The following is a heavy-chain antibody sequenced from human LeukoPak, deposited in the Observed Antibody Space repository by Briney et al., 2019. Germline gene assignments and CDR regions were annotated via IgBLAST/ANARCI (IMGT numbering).Heavy chain of an antibody. CDR3: AREEGYCSSTSCHIDY. D-gene: IGHD2-2*01. V-gene: IGHV1-2*02. CDR2: INPNSGGT. CDR1: GYTFTAYY. J-gene: IGHJ4*02. Sequence: ASVKVSRKASGYTFTAYYMHWVRQAPGQGLEWMGWINPNSGGTNYAQKFQGRVTMTRDTSISTAYMELSRLRSDDTALYYCAREEGYCSSTSCHIDYWGQGTLVTVSS.